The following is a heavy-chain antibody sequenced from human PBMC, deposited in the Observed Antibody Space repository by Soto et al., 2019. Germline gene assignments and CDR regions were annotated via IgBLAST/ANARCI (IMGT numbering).Heavy chain of an antibody. CDR1: GGSISSATHY. D-gene: IGHD2-15*01. CDR3: ARRVQANSVVVQDNWLDP. V-gene: IGHV4-31*03. CDR2: IHYSGST. J-gene: IGHJ5*02. Sequence: SETLSLTCTVSGGSISSATHYWSWIRQQPGKGLEWIGYIHYSGSTYYNPSLKSRVTISLDTSKKQFSLKLSSVTAADTAIYYCARRVQANSVVVQDNWLDPWGQGSLVT.